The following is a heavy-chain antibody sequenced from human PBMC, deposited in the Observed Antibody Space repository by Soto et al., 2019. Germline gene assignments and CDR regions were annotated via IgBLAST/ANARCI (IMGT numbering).Heavy chain of an antibody. CDR3: ASSSLWFGELYYYGMDV. CDR2: IYSGGST. CDR1: GFTVSSNY. Sequence: GGSLRLSXAASGFTVSSNYMSWVRQAPGKGLEWVSVIYSGGSTYYADSVKGRFTISRDNSKNTLYLQMNSLRAEDTAVYYCASSSLWFGELYYYGMDVWGQGTTVTVSS. V-gene: IGHV3-53*01. J-gene: IGHJ6*02. D-gene: IGHD3-10*01.